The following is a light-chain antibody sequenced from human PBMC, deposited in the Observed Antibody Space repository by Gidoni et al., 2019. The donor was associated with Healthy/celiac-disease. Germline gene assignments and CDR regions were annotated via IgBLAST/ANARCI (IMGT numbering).Light chain of an antibody. V-gene: IGKV1-5*03. CDR2: KAS. CDR3: QQYNSYSGT. CDR1: QSISSW. J-gene: IGKJ1*01. Sequence: DIQITQSPSTLSASVGDRVTITCRASQSISSWLAWYQQKPGKAPKLLIYKASSLESGVPTRFSGSGSGTEFTLTISRLQPDDFATYYCQQYNSYSGTFGQGTKVEIK.